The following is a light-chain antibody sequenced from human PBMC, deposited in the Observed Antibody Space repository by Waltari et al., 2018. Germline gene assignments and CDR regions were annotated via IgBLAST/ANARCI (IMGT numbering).Light chain of an antibody. V-gene: IGLV6-57*02. CDR3: QSYYAYDVI. CDR1: SDNIANNY. J-gene: IGLJ2*01. CDR2: EDN. Sequence: NFMLTQPHSVSESAGKTVIISCTGSSDNIANNYVQWYQHRPGSAPVTLIYEDNQRASGVPDRFSGSSDSSSNSASLTISGLRTEDEAYYFCQSYYAYDVIFGGGTKLTVL.